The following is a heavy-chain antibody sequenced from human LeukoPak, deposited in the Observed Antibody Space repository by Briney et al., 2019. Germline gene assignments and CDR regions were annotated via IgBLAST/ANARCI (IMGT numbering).Heavy chain of an antibody. D-gene: IGHD3-3*01. Sequence: GASVKVSCKASGYTFTRYYIHWVRQAPGQGLEWVGLITPSGGSTSYAQKFQGRVTMTRDTSTSTVYMELSSLRSEDTAVYYCARVAEVLEWFSWFDYWGQGTLVTVSS. CDR2: ITPSGGST. CDR3: ARVAEVLEWFSWFDY. CDR1: GYTFTRYY. V-gene: IGHV1-46*01. J-gene: IGHJ4*02.